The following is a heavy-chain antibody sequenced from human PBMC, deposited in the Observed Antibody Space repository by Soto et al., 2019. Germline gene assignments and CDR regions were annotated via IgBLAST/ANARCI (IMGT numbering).Heavy chain of an antibody. D-gene: IGHD1-7*01. J-gene: IGHJ6*02. CDR1: GYTFTSYY. CDR3: ARVTVSWETGTTSGTYYYYGMDV. CDR2: INPSGGST. Sequence: GASVKVSCKASGYTFTSYYMHWVRQAPGQGLEWMGIINPSGGSTSYAQKFQGRVTMTRDTSTSTVYMELSSLRSEDTAVYYCARVTVSWETGTTSGTYYYYGMDVWGQGTTVTVSS. V-gene: IGHV1-46*01.